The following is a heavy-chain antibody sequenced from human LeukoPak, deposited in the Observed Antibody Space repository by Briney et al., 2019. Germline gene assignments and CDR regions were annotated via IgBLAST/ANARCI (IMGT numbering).Heavy chain of an antibody. CDR3: TRPARISMIVGDLGYFHY. Sequence: GGSLRLSCAASGFIFSDYYMSWIRQAPGKGLEWVGFIRRKAYGGTTEYAASVKGRFTISRDDSKSIAYLQMNSLKTEDTAMYYCTRPARISMIVGDLGYFHYWGQGTLVTVSS. CDR1: GFIFSDYY. V-gene: IGHV3-49*03. CDR2: IRRKAYGGTT. J-gene: IGHJ4*02. D-gene: IGHD3-22*01.